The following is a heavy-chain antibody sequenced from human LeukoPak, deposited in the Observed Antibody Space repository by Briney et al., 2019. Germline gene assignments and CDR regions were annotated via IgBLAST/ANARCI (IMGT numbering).Heavy chain of an antibody. D-gene: IGHD3-22*01. J-gene: IGHJ4*02. CDR2: ISAYNGNT. Sequence: GASVKVSCKASGYTFTSYDINWVRQATGQGLEWMGWISAYNGNTNYAQKLQGRVTMTTDTSTSTAYMELRSLRSDDTAVYYCARDRLGYYDSSGYYRPLDYWGQGTLVTVSS. CDR1: GYTFTSYD. V-gene: IGHV1-18*01. CDR3: ARDRLGYYDSSGYYRPLDY.